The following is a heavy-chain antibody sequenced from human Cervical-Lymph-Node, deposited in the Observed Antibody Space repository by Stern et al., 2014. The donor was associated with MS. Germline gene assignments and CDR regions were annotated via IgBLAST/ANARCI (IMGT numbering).Heavy chain of an antibody. CDR3: ATTRWDLFTWNWFDP. D-gene: IGHD1-26*01. CDR2: IHDSGST. J-gene: IGHJ5*02. Sequence: VQLVESGPGLVKPSQTLSLTCTVSGGSISSSGYYWSWIRQPADKGLEWIGRIHDSGSTYYNPSLKRRVTISMDTAHTQLLLKLPSVTAADTAVYYCATTRWDLFTWNWFDPWGQGTLVTVSS. CDR1: GGSISSSGYY. V-gene: IGHV4-61*02.